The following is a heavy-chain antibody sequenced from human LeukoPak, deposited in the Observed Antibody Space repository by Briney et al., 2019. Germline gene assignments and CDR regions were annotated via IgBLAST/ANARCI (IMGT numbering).Heavy chain of an antibody. CDR2: IYYTGST. CDR3: ARLATAGYLNY. Sequence: SETLSLTCTVSGVSISSHYWSWIRQSPGKRLEWIGNIYYTGSTNYNPSLKSRVTISVDTSKNQFSLKLSSVTAADSAVYYCARLATAGYLNYWGQGTLVTVSS. V-gene: IGHV4-59*08. J-gene: IGHJ4*02. D-gene: IGHD6-19*01. CDR1: GVSISSHY.